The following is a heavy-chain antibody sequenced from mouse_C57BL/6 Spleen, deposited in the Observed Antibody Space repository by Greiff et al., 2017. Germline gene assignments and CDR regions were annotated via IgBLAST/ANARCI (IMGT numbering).Heavy chain of an antibody. CDR2: ISGGGGNT. Sequence: EVKLMESGGGLVKPGGSLKLSCAASGFTFSSYTMSWVRQTLEKRLEWVATISGGGGNTYYPDSVKGRFTISRDNAKNTLYLQMSRLTSEDTALYYCARRGTGDYYAMDYWGQGTSVTVSS. D-gene: IGHD4-1*01. V-gene: IGHV5-9*01. CDR1: GFTFSSYT. CDR3: ARRGTGDYYAMDY. J-gene: IGHJ4*01.